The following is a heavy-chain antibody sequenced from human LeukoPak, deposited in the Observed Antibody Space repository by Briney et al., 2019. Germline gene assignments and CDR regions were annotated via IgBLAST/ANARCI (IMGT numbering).Heavy chain of an antibody. CDR2: LYSDGNT. CDR1: GFTVITYD. J-gene: IGHJ4*02. D-gene: IGHD1-14*01. Sequence: PGGSLRLSCAASGFTVITYDMTWVRQAPGKELEWVSVLYSDGNTKYADSVQGRFTISRDNSKNTLYLEMNSLSPDDTAVYYCARGVEPLAANTLAYWGQGTLVTVSS. CDR3: ARGVEPLAANTLAY. V-gene: IGHV3-53*01.